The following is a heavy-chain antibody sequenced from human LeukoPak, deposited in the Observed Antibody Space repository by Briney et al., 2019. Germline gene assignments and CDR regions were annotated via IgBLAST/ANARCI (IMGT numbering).Heavy chain of an antibody. V-gene: IGHV3-30-3*01. D-gene: IGHD2-2*01. CDR2: ISYNGNDE. Sequence: GGSLRLSCAASGFTFNNYAMNWVRQAPGKGLEWVAIISYNGNDEYYAGSVKGRFTISRDNSKNTLYLQMNSLRAEDTAIYYCARRYCTSPSCYSLYGMDVWGQGTTVTVSS. CDR1: GFTFNNYA. CDR3: ARRYCTSPSCYSLYGMDV. J-gene: IGHJ6*02.